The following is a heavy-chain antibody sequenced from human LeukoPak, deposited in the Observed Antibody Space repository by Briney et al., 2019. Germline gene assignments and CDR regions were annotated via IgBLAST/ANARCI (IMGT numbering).Heavy chain of an antibody. CDR3: AKVSWLETYYFDY. D-gene: IGHD6-19*01. J-gene: IGHJ4*02. CDR1: GFTFSSYS. CDR2: ISSSSSYI. Sequence: GGSLRLSCAASGFTFSSYSMNWVRQAPGKGLEWVSSISSSSSYIYYADSVKGRFTTSRDNAKNSLYLQMNSLRAGDTAVYYCAKVSWLETYYFDYWGQGTLVTVSS. V-gene: IGHV3-21*04.